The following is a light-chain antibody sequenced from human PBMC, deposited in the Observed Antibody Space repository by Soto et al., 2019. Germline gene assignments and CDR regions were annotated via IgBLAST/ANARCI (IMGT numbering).Light chain of an antibody. CDR1: SSDVGGYNY. CDR2: DVS. Sequence: QSALTQPASVSGSPGQSITISWTGTSSDVGGYNYVSWYQQHPGKAPKLMIYDVSNRPSGVSNRFSGSKSGNTASLTISGLQAEDEADYYCSSYTSSSTLVFGTGTKVTVL. V-gene: IGLV2-14*01. J-gene: IGLJ1*01. CDR3: SSYTSSSTLV.